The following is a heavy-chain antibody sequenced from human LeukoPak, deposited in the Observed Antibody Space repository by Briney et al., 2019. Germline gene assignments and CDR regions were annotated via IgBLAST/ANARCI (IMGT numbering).Heavy chain of an antibody. J-gene: IGHJ4*02. CDR3: AVRAYGVQKGGLDY. CDR1: GGSISSYY. V-gene: IGHV4-59*04. CDR2: IYHSGST. D-gene: IGHD1-1*01. Sequence: SETLSLTCTVSGGSISSYYWSWIRQPAGKGLEWIGSIYHSGSTYYNPSLKSRVTISVDTSKNQFSLKLSSVTAADTAVYYCAVRAYGVQKGGLDYWGQGTLVTVSS.